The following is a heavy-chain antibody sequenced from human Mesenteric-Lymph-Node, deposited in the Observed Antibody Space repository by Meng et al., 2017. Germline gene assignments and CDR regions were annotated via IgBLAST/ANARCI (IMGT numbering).Heavy chain of an antibody. CDR3: ARAGVVVAATSTEYFQH. CDR1: GYTLTGYY. V-gene: IGHV1-2*02. Sequence: ASVKVSCKASGYTLTGYYMHWVRQAPGQGLEWMGWINPNSGGTNYAQKFQGRVTMTRDTSISTAYMELSRLRSDDTAVYYCARAGVVVAATSTEYFQHWGQGTLVTVSS. CDR2: INPNSGGT. J-gene: IGHJ1*01. D-gene: IGHD2-15*01.